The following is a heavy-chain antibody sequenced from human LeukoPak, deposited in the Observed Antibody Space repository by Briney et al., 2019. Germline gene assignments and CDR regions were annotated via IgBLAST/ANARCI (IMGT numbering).Heavy chain of an antibody. V-gene: IGHV4-4*02. CDR3: ARGRTPTLFDY. J-gene: IGHJ4*02. Sequence: SETLSLTCAVSGGSISSSNWWSWVRQPPGKGLEWIGEIYHSGSTNYNPSLKSRVTISVDTSKNQFSLKLSSVTAADTAVYYCARGRTPTLFDYWGQGTLVTVSS. CDR1: GGSISSSNW. CDR2: IYHSGST. D-gene: IGHD2-2*01.